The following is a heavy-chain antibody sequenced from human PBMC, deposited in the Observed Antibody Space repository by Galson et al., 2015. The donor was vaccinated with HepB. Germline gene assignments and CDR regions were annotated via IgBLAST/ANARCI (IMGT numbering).Heavy chain of an antibody. CDR3: NTPQVDYYYDSSGYYSWGPHGWGPTAFDY. J-gene: IGHJ4*02. D-gene: IGHD3-22*01. CDR1: GFTFSNAW. V-gene: IGHV3-15*07. Sequence: SLRLSCAASGFTFSNAWMNWVRQAPGKGLEWVGRIKSKTDGGTTDYAAPVKGRFTISRDDSKNTLYLQMNSLKTEDTAVYYCNTPQVDYYYDSSGYYSWGPHGWGPTAFDYWGQGTLVTVSS. CDR2: IKSKTDGGTT.